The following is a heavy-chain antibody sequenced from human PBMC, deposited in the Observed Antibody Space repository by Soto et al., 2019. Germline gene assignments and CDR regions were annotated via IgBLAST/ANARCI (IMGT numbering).Heavy chain of an antibody. D-gene: IGHD5-18*01. J-gene: IGHJ4*02. CDR1: GFTFSGSA. V-gene: IGHV3-73*01. CDR3: TSLVDTAMVTEFFDY. Sequence: PGGSLRLSCAASGFTFSGSAMHWVRQASGKGLEWVGRIRSKANSYATAYAASVKGRFTISRDDSKNTAYLQMNSLKTEDTAVYYCTSLVDTAMVTEFFDYWGQGTLVTVSS. CDR2: IRSKANSYAT.